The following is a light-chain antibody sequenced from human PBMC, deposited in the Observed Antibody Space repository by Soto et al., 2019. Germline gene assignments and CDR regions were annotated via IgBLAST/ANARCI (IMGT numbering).Light chain of an antibody. CDR1: SSNVGVYNY. CDR2: EVN. CDR3: SSDTSISSLV. J-gene: IGLJ3*02. Sequence: QSALTQPASVSGSPGQSITISCTETSSNVGVYNYVSWYQQHPGKAPKLMIYEVNNRPSGVSHRFSGSKSGNTASLTISGREAEDAADYYCSSDTSISSLVFGGGTKLTVL. V-gene: IGLV2-14*01.